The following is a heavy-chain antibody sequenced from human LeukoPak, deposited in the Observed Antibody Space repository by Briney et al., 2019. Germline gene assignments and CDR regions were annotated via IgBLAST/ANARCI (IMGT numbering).Heavy chain of an antibody. CDR1: GGSISSYY. V-gene: IGHV4-59*01. CDR3: ARAGNSGLNPGY. Sequence: SETLSLTCTVSGGSISSYYWSWIRQPPGKGLEWIGYIYYSGSTNYNPSLKSRVTISVDTSKNQFSLKLSSVTAADTAVYYCARAGNSGLNPGYWGQGTLVTVSS. CDR2: IYYSGST. D-gene: IGHD6-19*01. J-gene: IGHJ4*02.